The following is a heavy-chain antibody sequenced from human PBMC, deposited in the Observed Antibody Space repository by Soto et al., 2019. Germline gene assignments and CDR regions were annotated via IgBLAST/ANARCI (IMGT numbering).Heavy chain of an antibody. D-gene: IGHD3-10*01. V-gene: IGHV4-4*02. Sequence: SETLSLTCAVSGESIRSDSWWSWVRQPPGKGLEWLGEIHQSGSANYDPSVKSRVTLSMDKTKNQFSLKLTSVTAADTAVYYCARSASMVRGVIIPFDYWGQGTLVTVSS. CDR2: IHQSGSA. J-gene: IGHJ4*02. CDR1: GESIRSDSW. CDR3: ARSASMVRGVIIPFDY.